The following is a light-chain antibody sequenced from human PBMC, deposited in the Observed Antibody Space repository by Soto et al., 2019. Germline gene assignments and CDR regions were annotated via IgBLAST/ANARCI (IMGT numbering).Light chain of an antibody. CDR2: GAS. Sequence: EIVITQSPATLSVSPGERATLSCRASRSVSSNLAWYQQKPGQAPRLLIYGASTRATGFPARFSGSGSGTDFTLTISSLQSEDFAVYYCQQYENWPWTFGQGTKVDI. V-gene: IGKV3-15*01. J-gene: IGKJ1*01. CDR3: QQYENWPWT. CDR1: RSVSSN.